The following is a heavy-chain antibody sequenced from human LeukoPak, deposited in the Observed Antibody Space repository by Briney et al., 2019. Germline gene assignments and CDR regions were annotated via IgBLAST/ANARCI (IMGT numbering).Heavy chain of an antibody. D-gene: IGHD1-26*01. Sequence: PSETLSLTCAVYGGSFSGYYWGWIRQPPGKGLEWIGEINHSGSTNYNPSLKSRVTIAVDTSKNQFSLKLSSVTAADTAVYYCARGQAGWELLVWGQGTLVTVSS. V-gene: IGHV4-34*01. J-gene: IGHJ4*02. CDR3: ARGQAGWELLV. CDR2: INHSGST. CDR1: GGSFSGYY.